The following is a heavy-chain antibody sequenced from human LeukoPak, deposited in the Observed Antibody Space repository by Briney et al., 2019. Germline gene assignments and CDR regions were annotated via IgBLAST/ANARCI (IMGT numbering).Heavy chain of an antibody. Sequence: GGSLRLSCAASGFTFSDYYMSWIRQAPGKGLEWVSYISSSGSTIYYADSVKGRFTISRDNAKNSLYLQMNSLRAEDTAVYYCARSAARPEIPIDYWGQGTLVTVSS. V-gene: IGHV3-11*01. CDR3: ARSAARPEIPIDY. CDR2: ISSSGSTI. CDR1: GFTFSDYY. J-gene: IGHJ4*02. D-gene: IGHD6-6*01.